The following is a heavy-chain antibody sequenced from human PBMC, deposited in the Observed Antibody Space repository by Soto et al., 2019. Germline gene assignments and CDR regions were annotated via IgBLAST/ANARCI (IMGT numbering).Heavy chain of an antibody. Sequence: SETLSLTCAVYGGSFSGYYWSWIRQPPGKGLEWIGEINHSGSTNYNPSLKSRVTISVDTSKNQFPLKLSSVTAADTAVYYCARGFSSSPPEYWGQGTLVTVSS. CDR3: ARGFSSSPPEY. J-gene: IGHJ4*02. D-gene: IGHD6-6*01. V-gene: IGHV4-34*01. CDR2: INHSGST. CDR1: GGSFSGYY.